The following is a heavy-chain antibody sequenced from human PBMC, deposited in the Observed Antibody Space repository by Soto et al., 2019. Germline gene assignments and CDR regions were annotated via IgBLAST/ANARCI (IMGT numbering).Heavy chain of an antibody. CDR3: AKERGKYCSGGSCQIFDFDY. CDR2: ISYDGSNK. J-gene: IGHJ4*02. CDR1: GFTFSSYG. V-gene: IGHV3-30*18. D-gene: IGHD2-15*01. Sequence: QVQLVESGGGVVQPGRSLRLSCAASGFTFSSYGMHWVRQAPGKGLEWVAVISYDGSNKYYADSVKGRFTISRDNSKNTLYLQMNSLRAEDTAVYYCAKERGKYCSGGSCQIFDFDYWGQGTLVTVSS.